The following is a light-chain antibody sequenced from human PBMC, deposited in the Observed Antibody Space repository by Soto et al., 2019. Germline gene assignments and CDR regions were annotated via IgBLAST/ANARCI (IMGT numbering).Light chain of an antibody. V-gene: IGKV1-33*01. CDR1: QDISNY. Sequence: DIQMTQSPSSLSASVGDRVTITCQASQDISNYLNWYQQKPGKAPKLLIYDASNLETGVPSRFSGSGSGTDFTFTISSLQPEDIALYYCQQYDNLPPYTCGQGTKLEIK. CDR3: QQYDNLPPYT. J-gene: IGKJ2*01. CDR2: DAS.